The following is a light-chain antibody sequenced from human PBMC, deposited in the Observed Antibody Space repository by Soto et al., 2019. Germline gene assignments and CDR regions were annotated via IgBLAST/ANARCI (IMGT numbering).Light chain of an antibody. V-gene: IGLV2-14*01. CDR1: RSDVGGYNY. J-gene: IGLJ1*01. CDR3: SSYTSSSDLDV. Sequence: QSALTQPASVSGSPGQSITISCTGTRSDVGGYNYVSWYQQHPGKAPKLMIYDVSNRPSGVSNRFSGSKSGNTASLTISGLQAEDEADYYCSSYTSSSDLDVFGTGTMLTVL. CDR2: DVS.